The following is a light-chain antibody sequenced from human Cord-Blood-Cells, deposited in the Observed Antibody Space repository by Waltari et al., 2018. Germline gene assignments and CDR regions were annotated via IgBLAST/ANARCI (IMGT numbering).Light chain of an antibody. CDR3: CSYAGSSTYVV. CDR2: EGS. V-gene: IGLV2-23*01. J-gene: IGLJ2*01. CDR1: SSDVGSYNL. Sequence: QSALPQPASVSGSPGPAITIPCTGTSSDVGSYNLVSWYQQHPGKAPKLMIYEGSKRPSGVSNRFSGSKSGNTASLTISGLQAEDEADYYCCSYAGSSTYVVFGGGTKLTVL.